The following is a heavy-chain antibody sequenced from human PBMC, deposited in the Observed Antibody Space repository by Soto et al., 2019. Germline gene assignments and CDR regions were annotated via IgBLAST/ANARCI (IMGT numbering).Heavy chain of an antibody. CDR3: ARGNVVPLGY. V-gene: IGHV4-30-2*01. D-gene: IGHD2-21*01. CDR1: GGSISSGGYS. Sequence: QLQLQESGSGLVKPSQTLSLTCAVSGGSISSGGYSWSWIRQPPGKGLEWIGYIYHSGSTYYNPSRKSRVTLSVDRSKLQFSLKLSSVTAADTAVYYSARGNVVPLGYWGQGTLVTVSS. J-gene: IGHJ4*02. CDR2: IYHSGST.